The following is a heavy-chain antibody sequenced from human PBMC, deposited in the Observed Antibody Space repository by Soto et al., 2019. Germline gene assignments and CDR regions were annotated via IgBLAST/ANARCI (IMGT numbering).Heavy chain of an antibody. Sequence: GGSLRLSCAASGFTFSSYGMHWVRQAPGKGLEWVAVISYDGSNKYYADSVKGRFTISRDNSKNTLYLQMNSLRAEDTAVYYCAKGAVAGRYNWFDPWGQGTLVTVSS. D-gene: IGHD6-19*01. CDR2: ISYDGSNK. CDR3: AKGAVAGRYNWFDP. J-gene: IGHJ5*02. CDR1: GFTFSSYG. V-gene: IGHV3-30*18.